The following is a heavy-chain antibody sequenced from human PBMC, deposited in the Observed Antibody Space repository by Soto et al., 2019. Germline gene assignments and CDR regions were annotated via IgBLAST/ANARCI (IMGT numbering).Heavy chain of an antibody. D-gene: IGHD6-19*01. V-gene: IGHV4-31*03. Sequence: SETLSLTCTVSGGSISSGGYYWSWIRQHPGKGLEWIGYIYYSGSTYYNPSLKSRVTISVDTSKNQFSLKLSSVTAADTAVYYCARSWVAGDNRLDPWGQGTLVTGSS. CDR3: ARSWVAGDNRLDP. CDR2: IYYSGST. CDR1: GGSISSGGYY. J-gene: IGHJ5*01.